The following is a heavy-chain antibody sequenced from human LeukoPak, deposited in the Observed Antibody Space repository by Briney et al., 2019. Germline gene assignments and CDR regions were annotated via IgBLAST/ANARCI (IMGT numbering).Heavy chain of an antibody. D-gene: IGHD5-24*01. CDR2: ISSNGGST. J-gene: IGHJ4*02. V-gene: IGHV3-64*01. CDR1: GFTFSSYA. CDR3: ARVGTGDGYYPNTGGYFDY. Sequence: GGSLRLSCAASGFTFSSYAMQWVRQAPGKGLQYVSAISSNGGSTYYANSVKGRFTISRDNSKNSLYLQMGSLRAEDMAVYYCARVGTGDGYYPNTGGYFDYWGQGTLVTVSS.